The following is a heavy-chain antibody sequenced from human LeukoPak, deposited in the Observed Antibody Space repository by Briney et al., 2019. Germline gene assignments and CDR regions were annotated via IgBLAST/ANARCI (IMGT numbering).Heavy chain of an antibody. CDR1: GFTVSSNH. CDR2: FYSGGDT. Sequence: GESLRLSCAVSGFTVSSNHMSWVRQAPGKGLEWVSVFYSGGDTHYADSVKGRFTISRDNSKNTLYLQMNSLRAEDTAVYYCARDLTLGKPDYFDHWGQGTLVTVSS. D-gene: IGHD7-27*01. CDR3: ARDLTLGKPDYFDH. V-gene: IGHV3-53*01. J-gene: IGHJ4*02.